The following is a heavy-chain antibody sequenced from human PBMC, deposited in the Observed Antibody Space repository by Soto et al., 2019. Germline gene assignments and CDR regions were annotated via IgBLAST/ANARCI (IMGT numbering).Heavy chain of an antibody. Sequence: SETLSLTCSVSGGSISSYYGSWIRQPPGKGLEWIGYIYYSGSTNYNPSLKSRVTISVDTSKNQFSLKLSSVTAADTAVYYCARVYDYIWGSSSDAFDIWGQGTMVTVSS. CDR2: IYYSGST. CDR1: GGSISSYY. D-gene: IGHD3-16*01. V-gene: IGHV4-59*01. J-gene: IGHJ3*02. CDR3: ARVYDYIWGSSSDAFDI.